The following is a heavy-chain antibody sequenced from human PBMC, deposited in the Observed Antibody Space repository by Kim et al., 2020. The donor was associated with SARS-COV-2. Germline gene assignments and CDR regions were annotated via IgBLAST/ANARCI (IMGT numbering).Heavy chain of an antibody. D-gene: IGHD3-10*01. J-gene: IGHJ5*01. V-gene: IGHV1-8*01. CDR2: MNPNSGNT. Sequence: ASVKVSCKASGYTFTSYDINWGRQATGQGLEWMGWMNPNSGNTGYAQKFQGRVTMTRNTSISTAYMELSSLRYEDTAGYYCARGLWFMELFLSYNWFDPWGQGTLVTVSS. CDR1: GYTFTSYD. CDR3: ARGLWFMELFLSYNWFDP.